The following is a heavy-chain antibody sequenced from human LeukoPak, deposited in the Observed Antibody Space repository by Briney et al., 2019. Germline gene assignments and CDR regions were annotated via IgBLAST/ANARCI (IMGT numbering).Heavy chain of an antibody. J-gene: IGHJ4*02. Sequence: GALRLSCAASGFTFSSYAMSWVRQAPGKGLGWVSAISGSGGSTYYADSVKGRFTISRDNSKNTLYLQMNSLRAEDTAVYYCAKDDSSGYIGYDYWGQGTLVTVSS. V-gene: IGHV3-23*01. CDR3: AKDDSSGYIGYDY. D-gene: IGHD3-22*01. CDR2: ISGSGGST. CDR1: GFTFSSYA.